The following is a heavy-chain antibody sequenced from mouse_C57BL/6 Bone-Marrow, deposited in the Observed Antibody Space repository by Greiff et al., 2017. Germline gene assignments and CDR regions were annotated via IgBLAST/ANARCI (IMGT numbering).Heavy chain of an antibody. CDR1: GYTFTSYW. V-gene: IGHV1-50*01. D-gene: IGHD1-1*01. Sequence: QVQLQQPGAELVKPGASVTLSCKASGYTFTSYWMQWVKQRPGQGLEWIGEIDPSDSYTNYNQKFKGKATLTVDTSSSTAYMQLSSLTSEDSAVYYCARPFITTVVATPYWYFDVWGTGTTVTVSS. CDR2: IDPSDSYT. CDR3: ARPFITTVVATPYWYFDV. J-gene: IGHJ1*03.